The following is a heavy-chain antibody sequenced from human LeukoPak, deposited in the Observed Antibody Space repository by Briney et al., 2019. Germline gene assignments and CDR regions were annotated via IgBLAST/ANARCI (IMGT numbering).Heavy chain of an antibody. Sequence: GGSLRLSCAASGFTFSSYWMSWVRPAPGKGLEWVANIKQDGSEKYYVDSVKGRFTISRDNGKNSLYLQINNLRAEDTAVYFCARDFTGWELPNRFDPWGQGTLVTVSS. J-gene: IGHJ5*02. V-gene: IGHV3-7*01. CDR1: GFTFSSYW. CDR3: ARDFTGWELPNRFDP. D-gene: IGHD1-26*01. CDR2: IKQDGSEK.